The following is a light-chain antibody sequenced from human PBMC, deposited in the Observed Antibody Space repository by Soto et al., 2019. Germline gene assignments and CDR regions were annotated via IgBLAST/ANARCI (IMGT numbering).Light chain of an antibody. CDR1: HLGSSY. Sequence: EIVLTQSPATLSLSPGERATLSCRAIHLGSSYVAWYHPQPGQAPRLLIYDASNRATGIPARFSGSGSGTDFTLTISSLEPEDFAVYYCQQRSSFGQGTRLEI. CDR2: DAS. V-gene: IGKV3-11*01. J-gene: IGKJ5*01. CDR3: QQRSS.